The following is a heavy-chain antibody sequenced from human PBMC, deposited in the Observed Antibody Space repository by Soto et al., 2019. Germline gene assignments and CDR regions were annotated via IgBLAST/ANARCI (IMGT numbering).Heavy chain of an antibody. CDR1: GFTVSSYA. V-gene: IGHV3-33*08. D-gene: IGHD6-19*01. CDR2: IWYDGSHE. J-gene: IGHJ4*02. CDR3: ASELGVGSVAGILGL. Sequence: GGSLRLSCAASGFTVSSYAMSWVRQAPGKGLEWVAVIWYDGSHEYYVDSVKGRFTISRDNSKNTFDLQMNGLRVEDTAVYYCASELGVGSVAGILGLWGQGTLVTVSS.